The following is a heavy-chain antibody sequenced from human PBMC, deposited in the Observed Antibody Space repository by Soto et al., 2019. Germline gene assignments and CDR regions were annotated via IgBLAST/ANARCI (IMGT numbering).Heavy chain of an antibody. CDR2: IYPGDSDT. CDR3: ARHNGDV. CDR1: GYRFASFW. D-gene: IGHD2-8*01. V-gene: IGHV5-51*01. J-gene: IGHJ6*02. Sequence: WVSLKVSWKGAGYRFASFWIGCVRQMPGKGLEWMGIIYPGDSDTRYSPSFQGQVTISADKSISTAYLQWSSLKASDTAMYYCARHNGDVCGQGTTVTSP.